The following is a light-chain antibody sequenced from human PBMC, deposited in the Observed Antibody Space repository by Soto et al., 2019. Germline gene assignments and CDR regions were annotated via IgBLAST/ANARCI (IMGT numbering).Light chain of an antibody. Sequence: ESVLTQSPATLSKKKEDRATLSCRASQSVRSNYLAWYQQKPGQAPRLLLYGASSRAIGIPDRFSGSGSGTEFTLTISRLEPEDFAVYYCQQYDPSPPLTFGGGTKVDIK. V-gene: IGKV3-20*01. CDR2: GAS. CDR1: QSVRSNY. J-gene: IGKJ4*01. CDR3: QQYDPSPPLT.